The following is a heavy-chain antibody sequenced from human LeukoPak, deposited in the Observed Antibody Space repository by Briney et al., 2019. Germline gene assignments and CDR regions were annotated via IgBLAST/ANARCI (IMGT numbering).Heavy chain of an antibody. J-gene: IGHJ4*02. CDR1: GFTFSSYG. CDR3: AKDRRFGGSCFGY. CDR2: ISGSGGST. V-gene: IGHV3-23*01. D-gene: IGHD2-15*01. Sequence: PGGTPRLSCAASGFTFSSYGMSWVRQAPGKGLEWVSAISGSGGSTYYADSVKGRFTISRDNSKNTLYLQVNSLRAEDTAVYYCAKDRRFGGSCFGYWGQGTLVTVSS.